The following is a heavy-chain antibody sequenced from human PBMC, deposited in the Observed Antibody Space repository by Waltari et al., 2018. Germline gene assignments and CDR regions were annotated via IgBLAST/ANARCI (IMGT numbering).Heavy chain of an antibody. Sequence: QVQLQESGPGLVKPSETLSLTCTVSGGSISSYYWSWIRQPPGKGLAWIGYIYYSGSTNYNPSLKSRVTISVDTSKNQFSLKLSSVTAADTAVYYCARGQYCSGGSCYLGYYYYYMDVWGKGTTVTVSS. CDR2: IYYSGST. CDR1: GGSISSYY. J-gene: IGHJ6*03. CDR3: ARGQYCSGGSCYLGYYYYYMDV. D-gene: IGHD2-15*01. V-gene: IGHV4-59*01.